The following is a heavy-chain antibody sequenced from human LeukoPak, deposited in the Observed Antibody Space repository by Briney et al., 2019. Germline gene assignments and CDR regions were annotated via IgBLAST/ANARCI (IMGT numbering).Heavy chain of an antibody. Sequence: ASVKVSCKASGYTFTSYDINWVRQATGQGLEWMGWMNPNSGNTGYAQKFQGRATMTRNTSISTAYMELSSLRSEDTAVYYCARGRVPAARGHNNWFDPWGQGTLVTVSS. CDR3: ARGRVPAARGHNNWFDP. CDR1: GYTFTSYD. J-gene: IGHJ5*02. CDR2: MNPNSGNT. D-gene: IGHD2-2*01. V-gene: IGHV1-8*01.